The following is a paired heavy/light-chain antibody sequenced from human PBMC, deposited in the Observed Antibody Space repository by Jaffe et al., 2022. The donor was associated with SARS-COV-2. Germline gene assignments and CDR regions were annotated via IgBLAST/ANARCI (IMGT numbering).Heavy chain of an antibody. Sequence: QLQLQESGPGLVKPSETLSLTCTVSGGSISSSSYYWGWIRQPPGKGLEWIGSIYYSGSTYYNPSLKSRVTISVDTSKNQFSLKLSSVTAADTAVYYCPITYSSGWSFAYWGQGTLVTVSS. CDR3: PITYSSGWSFAY. CDR1: GGSISSSSYY. CDR2: IYYSGST. D-gene: IGHD6-19*01. V-gene: IGHV4-39*01. J-gene: IGHJ4*02.
Light chain of an antibody. J-gene: IGLJ3*02. CDR2: EDN. V-gene: IGLV6-57*01. CDR1: SGSIASNY. CDR3: QSYDSSNHEV. Sequence: NFMLTQPHSVSESPGKTVTISCTRSSGSIASNYVQWYQQRPGSSPTTVIYEDNQRPSGVPDRFSGSIDSSSNSASLTISGLKTEDEADYYCQSYDSSNHEVFGGGTKLTVL.